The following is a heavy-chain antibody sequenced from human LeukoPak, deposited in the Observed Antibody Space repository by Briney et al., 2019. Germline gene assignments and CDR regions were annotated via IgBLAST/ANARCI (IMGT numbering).Heavy chain of an antibody. J-gene: IGHJ4*02. CDR2: ISGSGGST. V-gene: IGHV3-23*01. D-gene: IGHD6-19*01. CDR1: GFTFSSYA. CDR3: AKDRSVAVAVTGVFDY. Sequence: GGSLRLSCAASGFTFSSYAMSWVRQAPGKGLECVSAISGSGGSTYYADSVKGRFTISRDNSKNTLYLQMNSLRAEDTAVYYCAKDRSVAVAVTGVFDYWGQGTLVTVSS.